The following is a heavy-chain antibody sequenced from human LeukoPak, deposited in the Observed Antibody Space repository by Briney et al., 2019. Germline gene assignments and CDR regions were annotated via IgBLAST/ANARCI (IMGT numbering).Heavy chain of an antibody. J-gene: IGHJ3*01. CDR2: ISSCSRTI. Sequence: GGSLRLSCAASGFTFTYAWMSWVRQAPGKGLEWVSYISSCSRTIYYADSVKGRFTISRDNAKNSLYLQMNSLRDEDTAVYFCARVLGGYDAFDVWGQGTMVTVSS. V-gene: IGHV3-48*02. CDR3: ARVLGGYDAFDV. CDR1: GFTFTYAW. D-gene: IGHD3-16*01.